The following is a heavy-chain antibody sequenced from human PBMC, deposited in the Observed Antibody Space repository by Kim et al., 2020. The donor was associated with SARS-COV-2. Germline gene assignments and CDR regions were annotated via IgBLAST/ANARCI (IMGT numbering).Heavy chain of an antibody. CDR2: ISWNSGSI. CDR3: ARAAGTKTLQMYYFDY. CDR1: GFTFDDYA. Sequence: GGSLRLSCAASGFTFDDYAMHWVRQAPGKGLEWVSGISWNSGSIGYADSVKGRFTISRDNAKNSLYLQMNSLRAEDTALYYCARAAGTKTLQMYYFDYWGQGTLVTVSS. J-gene: IGHJ4*02. D-gene: IGHD6-13*01. V-gene: IGHV3-9*01.